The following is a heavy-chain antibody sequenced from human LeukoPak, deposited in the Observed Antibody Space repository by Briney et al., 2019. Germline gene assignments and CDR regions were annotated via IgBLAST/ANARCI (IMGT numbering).Heavy chain of an antibody. CDR1: GFTFSDNY. V-gene: IGHV3-11*04. D-gene: IGHD3-22*01. J-gene: IGHJ4*02. CDR3: ASVDSSGYPDY. Sequence: GGSLRLSCAASGFTFSDNYMSWLRQAPGKGLEWVSYISSSGSTIYYADSVKGRFTISRDNAKNSLYLQMNSLRAEDTAVYYGASVDSSGYPDYWGQGTLVTVSS. CDR2: ISSSGSTI.